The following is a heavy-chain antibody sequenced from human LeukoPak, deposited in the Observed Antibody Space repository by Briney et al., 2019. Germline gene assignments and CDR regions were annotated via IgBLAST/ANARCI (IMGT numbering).Heavy chain of an antibody. V-gene: IGHV4-59*11. CDR2: IHLSGST. J-gene: IGHJ2*01. Sequence: SETLSLTCTVSGGSISFHYWSWIRQPRGKGLEWIGYIHLSGSTYYDPSLRSRVTISGDTSKNQFSLGLNSVTAADTAVYYCARGGVWYFDLWGRGTLVTVS. D-gene: IGHD3-16*01. CDR3: ARGGVWYFDL. CDR1: GGSISFHY.